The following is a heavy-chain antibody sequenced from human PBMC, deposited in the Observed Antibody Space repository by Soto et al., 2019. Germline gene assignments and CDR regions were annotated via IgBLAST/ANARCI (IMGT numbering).Heavy chain of an antibody. J-gene: IGHJ4*02. V-gene: IGHV3-21*06. Sequence: EVQLVESGGGLVKPGGSLRLSCAASGFAFSSYSMNWVRQAPGKGLEWVAFITIRSSYIYYADSVRGRFTISRDNAKNSLYLQMGGLRAEDTAVYYCARDDGWLVLDYWGQGTLVTVSS. D-gene: IGHD6-19*01. CDR1: GFAFSSYS. CDR3: ARDDGWLVLDY. CDR2: ITIRSSYI.